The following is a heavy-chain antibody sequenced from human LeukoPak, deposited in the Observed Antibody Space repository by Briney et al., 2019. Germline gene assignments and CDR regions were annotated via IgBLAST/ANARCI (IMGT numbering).Heavy chain of an antibody. D-gene: IGHD2-2*01. CDR3: ARQLHGYYYYMDV. Sequence: ASVKVSCKASGYTFTSYYMHWVRQAPGQGLEWMGIINPSGGSTSYAQKFQGRVTMTRDMSTSTVYMELSSLRSEDTAVCYCARQLHGYYYYMDVWGKGTTVTVSS. CDR2: INPSGGST. CDR1: GYTFTSYY. V-gene: IGHV1-46*01. J-gene: IGHJ6*03.